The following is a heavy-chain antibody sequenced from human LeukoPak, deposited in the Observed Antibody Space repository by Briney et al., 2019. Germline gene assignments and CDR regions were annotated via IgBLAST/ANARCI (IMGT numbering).Heavy chain of an antibody. Sequence: GGSLRLSCAASGFTVSSNYMSWVRQAPGKGLEWVSVIYSGGSTYYADSVKGRFTISRDNSKNTLYLQMNSLRAEDTAVYYCARSYYGSGSYYFDYWGQGTLVTVSS. V-gene: IGHV3-53*01. CDR2: IYSGGST. D-gene: IGHD3-10*01. J-gene: IGHJ4*02. CDR3: ARSYYGSGSYYFDY. CDR1: GFTVSSNY.